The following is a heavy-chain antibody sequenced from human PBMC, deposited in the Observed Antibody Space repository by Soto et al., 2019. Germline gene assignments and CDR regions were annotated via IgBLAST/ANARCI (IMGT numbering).Heavy chain of an antibody. CDR3: ARGIAAARYYYYGMDV. CDR1: GGTFSSYA. D-gene: IGHD6-13*01. CDR2: IIPIFGTA. J-gene: IGHJ6*02. Sequence: QVQLVQSGAEVKKPGSSVKVSCKASGGTFSSYAISWVRQAPGQGLEWMGGIIPIFGTANYAQKFQGRVTITADKSTGTAYMELSSLRAEDTAVYYCARGIAAARYYYYGMDVWGQGTTVTVSS. V-gene: IGHV1-69*06.